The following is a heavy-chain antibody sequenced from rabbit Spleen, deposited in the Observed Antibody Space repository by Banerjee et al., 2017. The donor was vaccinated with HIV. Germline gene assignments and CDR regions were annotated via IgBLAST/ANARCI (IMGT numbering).Heavy chain of an antibody. D-gene: IGHD1-1*01. CDR2: INIVTGKS. CDR3: ARDLVAVIGWNFNL. J-gene: IGHJ3*01. Sequence: QSLEEAGGDLVSPGASLTLTCTASGVSFFDKDVMCWVRQAPGKGLEWITCINIVTGKSVYESGAKGRVTMSRTSATTGTRQMTRRTAADTATYVCARDLVAVIGWNFNLGGQGTLVTGS. CDR1: GVSFFDKDV. V-gene: IGHV1S40*01.